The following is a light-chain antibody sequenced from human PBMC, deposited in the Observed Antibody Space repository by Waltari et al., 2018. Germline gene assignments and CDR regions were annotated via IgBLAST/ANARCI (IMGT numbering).Light chain of an antibody. CDR2: DVS. CDR3: SSYTSSSNVV. J-gene: IGLJ2*01. Sequence: QSALTQPAPVSGSPGQSITISCTGTSSDVGGYNYVSWYQQHPGKAPKPMIYDVSNRPSGVSNRFSGSKSGNTASLTISGLQAEDEADYYCSSYTSSSNVVFGGGTKLTVL. V-gene: IGLV2-14*03. CDR1: SSDVGGYNY.